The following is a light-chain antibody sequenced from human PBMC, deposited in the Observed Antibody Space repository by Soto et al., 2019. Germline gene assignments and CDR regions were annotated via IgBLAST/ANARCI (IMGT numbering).Light chain of an antibody. V-gene: IGLV1-47*01. J-gene: IGLJ2*01. CDR2: RNN. CDR3: AAWDDSPSGVV. CDR1: SSNIGSNY. Sequence: QSVLTQPPSASGTPGQRVTISCSGSSSNIGSNYVYWYQQLPGMAPKLLIYRNNQRPSGVPDRFSGSKSGTSASLAISGLRSEDEAEYYCAAWDDSPSGVVFGGGTKLTVL.